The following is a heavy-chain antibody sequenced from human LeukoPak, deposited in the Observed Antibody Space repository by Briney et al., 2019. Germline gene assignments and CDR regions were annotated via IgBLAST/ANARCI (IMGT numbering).Heavy chain of an antibody. CDR3: ARAKRFGELFDY. D-gene: IGHD3-10*01. CDR2: ISSSSSYI. CDR1: GFTFSSYS. J-gene: IGHJ4*02. Sequence: GGSLRLSCAASGFTFSSYSMNWVRQAPGKGLEWVSSISSSSSYIYYADSVKGRFTISGDNAKNSLYLQMNSLRAEDTAVYYCARAKRFGELFDYWGQGTLVTVSS. V-gene: IGHV3-21*04.